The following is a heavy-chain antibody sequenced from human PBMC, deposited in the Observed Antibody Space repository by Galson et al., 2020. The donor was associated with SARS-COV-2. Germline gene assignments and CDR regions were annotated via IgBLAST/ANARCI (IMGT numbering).Heavy chain of an antibody. V-gene: IGHV3-30*03. CDR1: GFTFSSYG. CDR3: ASELLSNYGMDV. D-gene: IGHD3-10*01. J-gene: IGHJ6*02. CDR2: ISYDGSNK. Sequence: GGSLRLSCAASGFTFSSYGMHWVRQAPGKGLEWVAVISYDGSNKYYADSVKGRFTISRDNSKNTLYPQMNSLRAEDTAVYYCASELLSNYGMDVWGQGTTVTVSS.